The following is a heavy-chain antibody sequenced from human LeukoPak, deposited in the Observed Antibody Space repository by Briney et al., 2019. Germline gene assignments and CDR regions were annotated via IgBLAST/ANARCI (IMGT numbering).Heavy chain of an antibody. CDR1: GGSISSGDYY. V-gene: IGHV4-30-4*01. Sequence: SETLSLTCTVSGGSISSGDYYWSWIRQPPGKGLEWIGYIYYSGTTCYNPSLKSRVTISVATSKNQFPLKLSSVTAADTAVYYCARAREGYSSGSVRFDYWGQGTLVTVSS. CDR3: ARAREGYSSGSVRFDY. CDR2: IYYSGTT. J-gene: IGHJ4*02. D-gene: IGHD2-15*01.